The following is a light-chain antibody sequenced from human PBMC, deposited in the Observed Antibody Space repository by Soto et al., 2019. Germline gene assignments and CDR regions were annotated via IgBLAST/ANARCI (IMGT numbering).Light chain of an antibody. J-gene: IGKJ4*02. CDR2: KVS. V-gene: IGKV2-30*01. CDR3: MQATHWERLT. CDR1: KSLQYSIGNTY. Sequence: LPHSPLSRPSTLAQRPSFSSSLSKSLQYSIGNTYLTCFQRRPGQPPRRLIYKVSNRDSGDPDRFSGSGSGADFTLKISRVEAEDVGVYYCMQATHWERLTFGGGTKVEIK.